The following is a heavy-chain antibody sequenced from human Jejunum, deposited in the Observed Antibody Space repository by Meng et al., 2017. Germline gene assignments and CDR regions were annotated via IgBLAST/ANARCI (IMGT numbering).Heavy chain of an antibody. V-gene: IGHV4-4*02. Sequence: QVAAQGAGPGLVEPSGTLSPPCTFLGYSITTETYVSGVRQAPEKGLEWIGQIDHRGSPYYNPSLKSRVTMSVDKSKSQVSLQLTSVTAADTAGYYCAKHGGYYQHYWGQGTLVTVSS. CDR2: IDHRGSP. J-gene: IGHJ4*02. CDR3: AKHGGYYQHY. CDR1: GYSITTETY. D-gene: IGHD3-22*01.